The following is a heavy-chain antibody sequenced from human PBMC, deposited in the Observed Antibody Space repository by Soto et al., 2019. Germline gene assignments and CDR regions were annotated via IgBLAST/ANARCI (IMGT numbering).Heavy chain of an antibody. V-gene: IGHV1-46*01. CDR3: AISFTVPAAIGY. J-gene: IGHJ4*02. Sequence: ASVKVSCKASGDTCTNDYMHWVRQAPGQGLEWMGIINPSGGSTSYAQKFRDRVTMTRDTSTGTVYMELSSLGSEDTAVYYCAISFTVPAAIGYWGQGTLVTVSS. D-gene: IGHD2-2*02. CDR2: INPSGGST. CDR1: GDTCTNDY.